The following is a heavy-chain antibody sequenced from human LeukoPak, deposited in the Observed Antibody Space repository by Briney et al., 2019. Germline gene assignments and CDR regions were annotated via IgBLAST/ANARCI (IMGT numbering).Heavy chain of an antibody. CDR2: IIPIFGTA. CDR3: ARENPYYDSSGYYHYYYYGMDV. V-gene: IGHV1-69*13. Sequence: SVKVSCTASGGTFSSYAISWVRQAPGQGLEWMGGIIPIFGTANYAQKFQGRVTITADESTSTAYMELSSLRSEDTAVYYCARENPYYDSSGYYHYYYYGMDVWGQGTTVTVSS. D-gene: IGHD3-22*01. J-gene: IGHJ6*02. CDR1: GGTFSSYA.